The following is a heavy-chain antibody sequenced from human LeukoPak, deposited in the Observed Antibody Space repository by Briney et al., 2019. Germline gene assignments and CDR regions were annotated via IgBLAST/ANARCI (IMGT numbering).Heavy chain of an antibody. CDR3: ARAQELFLDAFDI. Sequence: PSETLSLTCTVSGGSISSSSYYWGWIRQPPGKGLEWIGSIYYSGSTYYNPSLKSRVTISVDTSKNQFSLKLSSVTAADTAVYYCARAQELFLDAFDIWGQGTMVTVSS. CDR1: GGSISSSSYY. D-gene: IGHD2-21*01. CDR2: IYYSGST. V-gene: IGHV4-39*01. J-gene: IGHJ3*02.